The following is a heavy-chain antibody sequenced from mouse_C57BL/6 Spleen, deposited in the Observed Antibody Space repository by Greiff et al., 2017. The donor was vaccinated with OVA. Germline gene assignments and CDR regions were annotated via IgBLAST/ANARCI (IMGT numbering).Heavy chain of an antibody. CDR1: GYTFTSYW. D-gene: IGHD2-2*01. CDR2: IHPNSGST. V-gene: IGHV1-64*01. CDR3: ASEGYDDYYAMDY. J-gene: IGHJ4*01. Sequence: QVQLQQSGAELVKPGASVKLSCKASGYTFTSYWMHWVKQRPGQGLEWIGMIHPNSGSTNYNEKFKSKATLTVDKSSSTAYMQLSSLTSEDSAVYYCASEGYDDYYAMDYWGQGTSVTVSS.